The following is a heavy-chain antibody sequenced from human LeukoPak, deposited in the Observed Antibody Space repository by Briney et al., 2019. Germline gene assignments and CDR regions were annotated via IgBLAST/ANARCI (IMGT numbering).Heavy chain of an antibody. CDR2: IYYGGST. D-gene: IGHD3-9*01. V-gene: IGHV4-39*07. J-gene: IGHJ4*02. CDR3: ARYHQGFDDY. Sequence: SETLSLTCTVSGGSISSSSYYWGWFRQPPGKGLEWIGIIYYGGSTYSNPSLKSRVTMSVDTSKNQFSLRLSSVTAADTAVYYCARYHQGFDDYWGQGTLVTVSS. CDR1: GGSISSSSYY.